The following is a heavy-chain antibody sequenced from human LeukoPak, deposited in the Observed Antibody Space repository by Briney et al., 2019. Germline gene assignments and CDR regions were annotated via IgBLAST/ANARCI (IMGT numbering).Heavy chain of an antibody. J-gene: IGHJ3*02. CDR2: IYGSGGT. CDR3: ARNRSNDYGEVPFDI. D-gene: IGHD4-17*01. Sequence: PSETLSLTCTVSGGVISNYYWSWIRQSAGKGLEWIGQIYGSGGTNYNPSLKSRVTMSTDRSKNQISLRLSSVTAADTAIYYCARNRSNDYGEVPFDIWGQGTVVSVSS. CDR1: GGVISNYY. V-gene: IGHV4-4*07.